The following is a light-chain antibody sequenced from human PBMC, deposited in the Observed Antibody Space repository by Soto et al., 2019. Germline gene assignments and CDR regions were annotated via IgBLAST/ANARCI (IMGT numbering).Light chain of an antibody. CDR1: QSVSNNY. J-gene: IGKJ5*01. Sequence: EIVMTQSPATLSASPGERATLSCRASQSVSNNYLAWYQQRPGQAPRLLIYGASTRATGIPARFSGSGSGADFTLTISRLEPEDSAVYYCQQFDDSVTFGQGTRLEIK. CDR3: QQFDDSVT. V-gene: IGKV3-20*01. CDR2: GAS.